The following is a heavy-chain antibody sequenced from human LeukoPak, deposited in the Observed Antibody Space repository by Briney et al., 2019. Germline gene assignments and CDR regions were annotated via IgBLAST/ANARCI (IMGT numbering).Heavy chain of an antibody. V-gene: IGHV4-4*02. D-gene: IGHD6-13*01. CDR3: ARGDLGSSWYGDAFDI. J-gene: IGHJ3*02. CDR2: IYHGGST. CDR1: GGSISSSNW. Sequence: SGTLSLTCAVSGGSISSSNWWSWVRQPPGKGLEWIGEIYHGGSTNYNPSLKSRVTISVDKSKNQFSLKLSSVTAADTAVYYCARGDLGSSWYGDAFDIWGQGTMVTVSS.